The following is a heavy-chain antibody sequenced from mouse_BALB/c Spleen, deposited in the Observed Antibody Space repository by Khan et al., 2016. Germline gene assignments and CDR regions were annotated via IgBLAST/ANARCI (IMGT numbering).Heavy chain of an antibody. J-gene: IGHJ2*01. V-gene: IGHV2-9*02. D-gene: IGHD3-3*01. CDR3: ARSKYLARY. CDR1: GYSLTRYG. CDR2: IWAGGST. Sequence: QVQLKESGPGLVAPSQSLSITCTVYGYSLTRYGVHWVRQPPGKGLEWLGLIWAGGSTTYNCALMSRLSTSIDNSKSLAFLIINSLQTDDTALYYCARSKYLARYWGQGTTLTVSS.